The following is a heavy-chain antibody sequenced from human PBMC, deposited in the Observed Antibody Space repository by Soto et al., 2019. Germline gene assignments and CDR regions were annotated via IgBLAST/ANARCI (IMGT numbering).Heavy chain of an antibody. J-gene: IGHJ4*02. Sequence: QVQLVESGGGVVQPGGSLRVSCAASGFSFSSYDMHWVRQAPGKGLERVAGISYDGSNKHYADYVKGRFTISRDNSKNTLYLQMNSMRVENTDVYHCAKDLWEERGSGSHLDYWGQGTLVTVSS. D-gene: IGHD6-19*01. CDR3: AKDLWEERGSGSHLDY. CDR2: ISYDGSNK. V-gene: IGHV3-30*18. CDR1: GFSFSSYD.